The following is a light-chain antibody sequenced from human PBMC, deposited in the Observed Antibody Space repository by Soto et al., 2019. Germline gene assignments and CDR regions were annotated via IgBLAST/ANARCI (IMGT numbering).Light chain of an antibody. CDR3: QKYGSSPRT. CDR2: GES. V-gene: IGKV3-20*01. J-gene: IGKJ1*01. Sequence: ESVLTQAPGTLTLSPGESATLSCRASQSVSSSYLAWYQQKPGQAPRILIYGESSRATGIPDRFSGSGSGTDLTLTISRLEPEDFAVYYCQKYGSSPRTFGQGTKVDIK. CDR1: QSVSSSY.